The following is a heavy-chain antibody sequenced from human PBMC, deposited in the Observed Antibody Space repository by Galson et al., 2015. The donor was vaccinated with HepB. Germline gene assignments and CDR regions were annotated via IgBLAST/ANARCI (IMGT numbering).Heavy chain of an antibody. V-gene: IGHV3-21*01. Sequence: SLRLSCAASGFTFSSYSMNWVRQAPGKGLEWVSSISSSSSYIYYADSVKGRFTISRDNAKNSLYLQMNSLRAEDTAVYYCARENPGGWFDPWGQGTLVTVSS. D-gene: IGHD1-14*01. CDR2: ISSSSSYI. J-gene: IGHJ5*02. CDR1: GFTFSSYS. CDR3: ARENPGGWFDP.